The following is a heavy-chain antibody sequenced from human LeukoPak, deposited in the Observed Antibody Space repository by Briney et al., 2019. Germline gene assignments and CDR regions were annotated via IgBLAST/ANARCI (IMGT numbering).Heavy chain of an antibody. D-gene: IGHD2-15*01. J-gene: IGHJ5*02. CDR2: INHSGST. Sequence: PSETLSLTCAVYGGSFSGYYWSWIRQPPGKGLEWIGEINHSGSTNYNPSLKSRVTISVDTSKNQFSLKLSSVTAADTAVYYCARGLGSRLLLFYHNWFDPWGQGTLVTVSS. V-gene: IGHV4-34*01. CDR1: GGSFSGYY. CDR3: ARGLGSRLLLFYHNWFDP.